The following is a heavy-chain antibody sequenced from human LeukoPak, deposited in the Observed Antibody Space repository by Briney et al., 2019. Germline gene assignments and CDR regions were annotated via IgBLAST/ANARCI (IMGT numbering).Heavy chain of an antibody. Sequence: GGSLRLSCAASGFTFDDYGMSWVRQAPGKGLEWVSGINWNGGSTGYADSVKGRFTISRDNAKNSLYLQMYSLRAEDTALYYCARDDYGDYGGSWGWFDPWGQGTLVTVSS. D-gene: IGHD4-17*01. J-gene: IGHJ5*02. CDR1: GFTFDDYG. CDR2: INWNGGST. V-gene: IGHV3-20*04. CDR3: ARDDYGDYGGSWGWFDP.